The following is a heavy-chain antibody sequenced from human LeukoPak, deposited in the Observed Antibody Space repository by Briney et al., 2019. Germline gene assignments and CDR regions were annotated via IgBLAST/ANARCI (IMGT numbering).Heavy chain of an antibody. CDR2: INPNSGGT. J-gene: IGHJ2*01. CDR1: GYTFTGYY. V-gene: IGHV1-2*06. D-gene: IGHD6-6*01. Sequence: ASVKVSCKASGYTFTGYYMHWVRQAPGQGLEWMGRINPNSGGTNYAQKFQVRVTMTRDTSISTAYMELSRLRSDDTAVYYCARVVAARNWYFDLWGRGTLVTVSS. CDR3: ARVVAARNWYFDL.